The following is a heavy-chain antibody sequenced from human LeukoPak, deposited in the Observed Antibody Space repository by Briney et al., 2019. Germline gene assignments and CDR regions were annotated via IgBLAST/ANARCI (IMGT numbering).Heavy chain of an antibody. D-gene: IGHD6-19*01. Sequence: GGSLRLSCAASGFTFSSYSMNWVRQPPGKGLEWVSSISSTSSYTFFPASVKGRFTISRDNGKKSLYLQMNSLRAEDTAVYYCARGESSGWYGDFDYWGQGTLVTVSS. CDR1: GFTFSSYS. CDR2: ISSTSSYT. CDR3: ARGESSGWYGDFDY. V-gene: IGHV3-21*01. J-gene: IGHJ4*02.